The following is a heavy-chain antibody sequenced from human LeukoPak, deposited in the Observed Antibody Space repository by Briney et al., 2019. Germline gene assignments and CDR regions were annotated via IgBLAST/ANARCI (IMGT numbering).Heavy chain of an antibody. D-gene: IGHD3-10*01. V-gene: IGHV1-69*13. CDR2: IIPIFGTA. Sequence: SVKVSCKASGGTFSSYAISWVRQAPGQGLEWMGGIIPIFGTANYAQKFQGRVTITADESTSTAYMELSSLRSEDTAVYYCARQSNGFGELLNWFDPWGQGTLVTVSS. CDR1: GGTFSSYA. J-gene: IGHJ5*02. CDR3: ARQSNGFGELLNWFDP.